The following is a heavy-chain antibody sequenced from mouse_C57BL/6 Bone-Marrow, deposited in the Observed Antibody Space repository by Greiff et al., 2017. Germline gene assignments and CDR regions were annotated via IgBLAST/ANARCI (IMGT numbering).Heavy chain of an antibody. CDR2: IRNKANGYTT. Sequence: EVQLVESGGGLVQPGGSLSLSCAASGFTFTDYYMSWVRQPPGKALEWLGFIRNKANGYTTEYSASVKGRFTISRDNSQSILYLQMNALRAEDSATYYCARGERSLDYGGQGTTLTVSS. J-gene: IGHJ2*01. V-gene: IGHV7-3*01. CDR1: GFTFTDYY. CDR3: ARGERSLDY.